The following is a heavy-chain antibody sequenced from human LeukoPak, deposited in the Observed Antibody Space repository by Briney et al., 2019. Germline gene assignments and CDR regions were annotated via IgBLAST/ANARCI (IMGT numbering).Heavy chain of an antibody. D-gene: IGHD6-13*01. CDR3: ARTTGGPASTWAFDI. CDR2: ISGDGSAT. J-gene: IGHJ3*02. Sequence: GRSLSLSCAASGFTFSTYWMHWVRQAPGKGLVWVSRISGDGSATTYADSMKGRFTVSRDNAKNTLYLQLSSLRAEDTAIYYCARTTGGPASTWAFDIWGQGTMVTVS. CDR1: GFTFSTYW. V-gene: IGHV3-74*01.